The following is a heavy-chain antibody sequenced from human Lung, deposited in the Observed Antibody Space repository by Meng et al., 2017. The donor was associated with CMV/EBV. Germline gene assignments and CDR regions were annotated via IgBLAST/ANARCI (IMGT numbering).Heavy chain of an antibody. CDR2: IIPILGIA. CDR1: GGTFSSYA. V-gene: IGHV1-69*10. Sequence: SVXVSXKASGGTFSSYAISWVRQAPGQGLEWMGGIIPILGIANYAQKFQGRVTITADKSTSTAYMELSSLRSEDTAVYYCARDSITIFGVVTKNDYYYYGMDVWXQRTTVTVSS. J-gene: IGHJ6*01. D-gene: IGHD3-3*01. CDR3: ARDSITIFGVVTKNDYYYYGMDV.